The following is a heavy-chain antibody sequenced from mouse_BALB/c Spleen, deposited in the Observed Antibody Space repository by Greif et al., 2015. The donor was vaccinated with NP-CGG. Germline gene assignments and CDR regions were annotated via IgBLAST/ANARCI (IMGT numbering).Heavy chain of an antibody. J-gene: IGHJ1*01. CDR3: ARGYGSYWYFDV. D-gene: IGHD2-14*01. CDR2: IAPGSGST. CDR1: GYTFTSYW. V-gene: IGHV1S41*01. Sequence: DLVKPGASVKLSCKASGYTFTSYWINWIKQRPGQGLEWIGRIAPGSGSTYYNEMFKGKATLSVHTSSSTAYIQLSSLSSEGSAVYFCARGYGSYWYFDVWGAGTTVTVSS.